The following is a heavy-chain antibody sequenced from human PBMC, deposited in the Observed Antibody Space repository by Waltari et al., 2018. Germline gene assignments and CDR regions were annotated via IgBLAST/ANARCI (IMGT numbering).Heavy chain of an antibody. J-gene: IGHJ5*02. CDR1: GGSLSSYY. D-gene: IGHD3-9*01. V-gene: IGHV4-59*01. CDR2: IYYSGST. Sequence: QVQLQESGPGLVKPSETLSLTCTVSGGSLSSYYWSWIRQPPGKGLEWIGYIYYSGSTNYNPSLKSRVTISVDTSKNQFSLKLSSVTAADTAVYYCARVGGITIFPWGQGTLVTVSS. CDR3: ARVGGITIFP.